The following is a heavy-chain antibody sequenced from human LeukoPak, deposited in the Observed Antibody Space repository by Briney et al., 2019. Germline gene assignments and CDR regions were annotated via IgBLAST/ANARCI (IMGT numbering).Heavy chain of an antibody. D-gene: IGHD3-9*01. CDR1: GFTFSSYS. Sequence: GGSLRLSCAASGFTFSSYSMNWVRQAPGKGLEWVSSISSSSSYIYYADSVKGRFTISRDNAKNSLYLQMNSLRAEDTAVYYCARGGPDYDILTGYSPKELWYWGQGTLVTVSS. CDR3: ARGGPDYDILTGYSPKELWY. V-gene: IGHV3-21*01. J-gene: IGHJ4*02. CDR2: ISSSSSYI.